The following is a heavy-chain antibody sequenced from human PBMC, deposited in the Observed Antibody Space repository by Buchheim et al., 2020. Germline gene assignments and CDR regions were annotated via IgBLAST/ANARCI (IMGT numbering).Heavy chain of an antibody. CDR2: IYPGDSST. CDR1: GYSFTNYW. CDR3: ARARGYCSTSSCYDFDY. Sequence: EVQLVQSGAEVKKPGESLKISCEASGYSFTNYWIAWVRQMPGKGLEWMAMIYPGDSSTKYSPSFQAQVTLSADTSISTAHLQWSSLKASDTAMYFCARARGYCSTSSCYDFDYWGQGT. D-gene: IGHD2-2*01. V-gene: IGHV5-51*01. J-gene: IGHJ4*02.